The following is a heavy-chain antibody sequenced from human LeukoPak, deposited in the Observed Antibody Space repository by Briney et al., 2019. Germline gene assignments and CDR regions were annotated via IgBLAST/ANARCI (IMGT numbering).Heavy chain of an antibody. D-gene: IGHD7-27*01. CDR1: GFTFSSYA. J-gene: IGHJ4*02. V-gene: IGHV3-23*01. CDR2: ISGSGGRT. CDR3: ATGDGY. Sequence: GGSLRLSCAASGFTFSSYAMTWVRQAPGKGLEWVSGISGSGGRTYYTDSVKGRFTISRDNSKNMLYLQMNSLRAEDTAVYYCATGDGYWGQGTLVTVSS.